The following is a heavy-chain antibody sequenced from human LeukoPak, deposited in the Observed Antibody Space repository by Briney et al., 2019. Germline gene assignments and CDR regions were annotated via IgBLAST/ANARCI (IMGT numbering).Heavy chain of an antibody. CDR3: ARAYGDYLYYFDY. CDR2: IIPIFGTA. D-gene: IGHD4-17*01. Sequence: GASVKVSCKASGYTFTSYGISWVRQAPGQGLEWMGGIIPIFGTANYAQKFQGRVTITTDESTSTAYMELSSLRSEDTAVYYCARAYGDYLYYFDYWGQGTLVTVSS. J-gene: IGHJ4*02. V-gene: IGHV1-69*05. CDR1: GYTFTSYG.